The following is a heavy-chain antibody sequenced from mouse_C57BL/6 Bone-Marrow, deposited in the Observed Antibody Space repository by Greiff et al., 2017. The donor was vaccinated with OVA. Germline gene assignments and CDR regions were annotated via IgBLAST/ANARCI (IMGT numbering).Heavy chain of an antibody. CDR2: IYPSDSET. CDR3: ARRGYDENYCDY. D-gene: IGHD2-2*01. Sequence: QVQLQQPGAELVRPGSSVKLSCKASGYTFTSYWMDWVKQRPGQGLEWIGNIYPSDSETHYNQKFKDKATLTVDKSSSTAYMQLSSLTSEDSAVYYCARRGYDENYCDYGGQGTTLTVSS. CDR1: GYTFTSYW. J-gene: IGHJ2*01. V-gene: IGHV1-61*01.